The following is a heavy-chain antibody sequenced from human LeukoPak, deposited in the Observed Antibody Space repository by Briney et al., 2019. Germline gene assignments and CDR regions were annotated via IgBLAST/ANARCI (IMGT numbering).Heavy chain of an antibody. CDR3: ARGLGQLARSHAFDI. D-gene: IGHD2-2*01. V-gene: IGHV4-34*01. CDR2: INHSGST. J-gene: IGHJ3*02. Sequence: SETLSLTCAVYGGSFSGYYWSWIRQPPGKGLEWIGEINHSGSTNYNPSLKSRVTISVDTSKNQFSLKLSSVTAADTAVYYCARGLGQLARSHAFDIWGQGTMVTVYS. CDR1: GGSFSGYY.